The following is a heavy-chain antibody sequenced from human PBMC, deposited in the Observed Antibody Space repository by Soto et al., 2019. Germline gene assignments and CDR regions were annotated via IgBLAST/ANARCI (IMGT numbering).Heavy chain of an antibody. Sequence: QVQLVQSGAEEKKPGASVKVSCKASGYTFTSYAMHWVRQAPGQRLEWMGWINAGNGNTKYSQKFQGRVTITRDTSASTAYMELSSLRSEDTAVYYCARSIVVVTALDYWGPRTLVTVSS. CDR2: INAGNGNT. V-gene: IGHV1-3*05. J-gene: IGHJ4*02. CDR3: ARSIVVVTALDY. D-gene: IGHD2-21*02. CDR1: GYTFTSYA.